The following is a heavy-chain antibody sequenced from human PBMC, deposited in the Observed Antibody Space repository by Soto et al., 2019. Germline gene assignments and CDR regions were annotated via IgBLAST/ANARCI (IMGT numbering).Heavy chain of an antibody. CDR1: GGSFSGYY. V-gene: IGHV4-34*01. CDR3: ARKGVAVAGTDFDY. Sequence: SETLSLTCAVYGGSFSGYYWSWIRQPPGKGLEWIGEINHSGSTNYNPSLKNRVTISVDTSKNQFSLKLSSVAAADTAVYYCARKGVAVAGTDFDYWGQGTLVTVSS. CDR2: INHSGST. D-gene: IGHD6-19*01. J-gene: IGHJ4*02.